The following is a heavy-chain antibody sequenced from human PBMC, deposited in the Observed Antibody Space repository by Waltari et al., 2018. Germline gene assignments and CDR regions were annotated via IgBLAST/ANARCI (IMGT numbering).Heavy chain of an antibody. D-gene: IGHD3-22*01. Sequence: EVQLVESGGGLVQPGRSLRLSCAASGFTFDDYAMHWVRQAPGKGLDWVAGINWNSGSIGYGDSVKGRFTISRDNARNSLYLQMNSLTAEDTALYYCVKKNDEVYDRNGLVYDAFDMWGQGTMVSVSS. CDR3: VKKNDEVYDRNGLVYDAFDM. CDR1: GFTFDDYA. CDR2: INWNSGSI. J-gene: IGHJ3*02. V-gene: IGHV3-9*01.